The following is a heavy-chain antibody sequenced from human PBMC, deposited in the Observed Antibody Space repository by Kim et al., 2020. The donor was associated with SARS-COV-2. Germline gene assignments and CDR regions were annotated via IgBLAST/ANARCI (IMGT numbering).Heavy chain of an antibody. Sequence: AQKFQGRVTMTEDTSTDTAYMELSSLRSEDTAVYYCATSPEGDSSGYTDYWGQGTLVTVSS. V-gene: IGHV1-24*01. CDR3: ATSPEGDSSGYTDY. D-gene: IGHD3-22*01. J-gene: IGHJ4*02.